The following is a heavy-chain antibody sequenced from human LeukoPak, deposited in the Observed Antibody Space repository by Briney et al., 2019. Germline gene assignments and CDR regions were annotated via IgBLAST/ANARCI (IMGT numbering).Heavy chain of an antibody. J-gene: IGHJ6*03. CDR1: GYTFTSYD. D-gene: IGHD3-3*01. V-gene: IGHV1-8*03. CDR2: INPNSGNT. Sequence: ASVKVSCKASGYTFTSYDINWVRQATGQALEWMGWINPNSGNTGYAQKFQCRVTITSNTSITTDYMELSSLRSEDTAVYYCARRSYYDFWSGYYTGMSYYYYYMDVWGKGTTVTVSS. CDR3: ARRSYYDFWSGYYTGMSYYYYYMDV.